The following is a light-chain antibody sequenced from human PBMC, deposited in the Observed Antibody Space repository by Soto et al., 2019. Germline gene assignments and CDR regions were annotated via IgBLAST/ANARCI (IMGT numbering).Light chain of an antibody. CDR2: DAS. Sequence: DIQVTQSPSTLSSSVGYRFTITCLASQPISTWLAWYQEKPGKAPKLLIYDASSLESGVPSRFSGSGSGTEFTLTISSLQPDDFATYYCQQYNSYSGTFGQGTKVDNK. CDR1: QPISTW. CDR3: QQYNSYSGT. J-gene: IGKJ1*01. V-gene: IGKV1-5*01.